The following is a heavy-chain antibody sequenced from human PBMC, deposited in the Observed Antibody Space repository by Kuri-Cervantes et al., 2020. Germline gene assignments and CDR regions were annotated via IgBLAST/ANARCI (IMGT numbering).Heavy chain of an antibody. Sequence: GESLKISCAASGFTFSSYGMHWVRQAPGKGLEWVAFIRYDGSNKYYADSVKGRFTISRDNSKNTLYLQMNSLRAEDTAVYYCAKGDYYYYHMDVWGQGTMVTVSS. J-gene: IGHJ6*03. D-gene: IGHD5-24*01. V-gene: IGHV3-30*02. CDR2: IRYDGSNK. CDR1: GFTFSSYG. CDR3: AKGDYYYYHMDV.